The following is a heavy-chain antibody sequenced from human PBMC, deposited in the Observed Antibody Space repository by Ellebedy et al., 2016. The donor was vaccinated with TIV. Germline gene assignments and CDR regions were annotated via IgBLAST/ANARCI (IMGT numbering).Heavy chain of an antibody. Sequence: GGSLRLXCAASGFPFSSFWMSWARQAPGQGLEWLASIKEDGTEKVYVDSVKGRFTISRDNAKNSLSLQMNSLRAEDTAMYYCVRASRSRTSDYWGQGNLVTVSS. CDR2: IKEDGTEK. D-gene: IGHD2-2*01. CDR3: VRASRSRTSDY. CDR1: GFPFSSFW. V-gene: IGHV3-7*01. J-gene: IGHJ4*02.